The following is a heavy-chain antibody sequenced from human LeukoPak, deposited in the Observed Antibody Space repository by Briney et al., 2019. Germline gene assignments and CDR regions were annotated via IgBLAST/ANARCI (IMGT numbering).Heavy chain of an antibody. Sequence: PGGSLRLSCAASGFTFSNAWMSWVRQAPGKGLEWVGRIKSKTDGGTTDYAAPVQGRFTISRDSSRNTLYLQMNSLRAEDTAVYYCAKDGTGGYYYLDYWGQGTLVTVSS. D-gene: IGHD3-22*01. V-gene: IGHV3-15*01. CDR1: GFTFSNAW. J-gene: IGHJ4*02. CDR2: IKSKTDGGTT. CDR3: AKDGTGGYYYLDY.